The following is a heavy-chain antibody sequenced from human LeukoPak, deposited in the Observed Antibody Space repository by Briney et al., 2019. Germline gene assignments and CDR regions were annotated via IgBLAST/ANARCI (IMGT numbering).Heavy chain of an antibody. CDR3: AREVAYCGGDCYSANWFDP. V-gene: IGHV1-69*13. CDR2: TIPIFGTA. CDR1: GGTFSSYA. J-gene: IGHJ5*02. D-gene: IGHD2-21*02. Sequence: SVKVSCKASGGTFSSYAISWVRQAPGQGLEWMGGTIPIFGTANYAQKFQGRVTITADESTSTAYMELSSLRSEDTAVYYCAREVAYCGGDCYSANWFDPWGQGTLVTVSS.